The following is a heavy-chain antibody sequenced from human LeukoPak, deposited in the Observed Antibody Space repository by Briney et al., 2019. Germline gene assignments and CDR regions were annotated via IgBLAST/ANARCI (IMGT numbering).Heavy chain of an antibody. CDR3: ARMKTDESTTNWFDP. CDR2: INPNSGDT. Sequence: ASVRVSCKPSGYTFTNYGINWARQAAGQGLEWMGWINPNSGDTGYSQKFQGRVTFTRDTSISTAYMELSSLRSEDTAIYHCARMKTDESTTNWFDPWGQGTLVTVSS. D-gene: IGHD1-26*01. V-gene: IGHV1-8*03. J-gene: IGHJ5*02. CDR1: GYTFTNYG.